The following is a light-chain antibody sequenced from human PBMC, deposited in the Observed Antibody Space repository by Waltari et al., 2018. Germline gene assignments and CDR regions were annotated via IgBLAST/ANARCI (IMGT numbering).Light chain of an antibody. CDR2: EVS. CDR1: SSDVGGYNY. Sequence: QSALTQPPSASGSPGQPVTISCTGTSSDVGGYNYVPWYQQHPGKAPKLMIYEVSKRPSGVPDRFSGSKSGNTASLTVSGLQAEDEADYYCSSYAGSNNLGVFGGGTKLTVL. CDR3: SSYAGSNNLGV. J-gene: IGLJ2*01. V-gene: IGLV2-8*01.